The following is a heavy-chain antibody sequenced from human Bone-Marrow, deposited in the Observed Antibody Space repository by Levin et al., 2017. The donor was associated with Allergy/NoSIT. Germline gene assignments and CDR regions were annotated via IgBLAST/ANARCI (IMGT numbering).Heavy chain of an antibody. J-gene: IGHJ4*02. CDR1: GFTFSSYG. V-gene: IGHV3-30*18. Sequence: GESLKISCAASGFTFSSYGMHWVRQAPGKGLEWVAVISYDGSNKYYADSVKGRFTISRDNSKNTLYLQMNSLRAEDTAVYYCAKDLVVGDSSGGFRYWGQGTLVTVSS. CDR2: ISYDGSNK. D-gene: IGHD3-22*01. CDR3: AKDLVVGDSSGGFRY.